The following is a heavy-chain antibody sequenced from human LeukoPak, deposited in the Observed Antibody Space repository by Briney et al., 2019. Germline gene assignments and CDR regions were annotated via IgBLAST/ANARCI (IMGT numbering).Heavy chain of an antibody. D-gene: IGHD6-6*01. V-gene: IGHV3-23*01. CDR1: GFTFSSYG. Sequence: GGSLRLSCAASGFTFSSYGMSWVRQAPGKGLEWVSSISGSGGSTYYADSVKGRFTISRDNSKNTLYLQMNSLRAEDTAVYYCARDEYSSPYYYYYYMDVWGKGTTVTVSS. J-gene: IGHJ6*03. CDR3: ARDEYSSPYYYYYYMDV. CDR2: ISGSGGST.